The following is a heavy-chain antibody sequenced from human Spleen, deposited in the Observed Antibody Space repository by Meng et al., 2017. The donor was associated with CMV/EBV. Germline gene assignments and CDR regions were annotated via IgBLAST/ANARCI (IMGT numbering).Heavy chain of an antibody. J-gene: IGHJ3*01. CDR3: ARDRSLSRLGRSDAFDF. CDR1: GYTFTSYG. CDR2: INPNTYGT. D-gene: IGHD7-27*01. Sequence: ASVKVSCKASGYTFTSYGISWVRQAPGQRLEWLGWINPNTYGTNYAQRFQGRVAMTCDTFITTAYMVMSRLTSDDTAIYYCARDRSLSRLGRSDAFDFWGQGTRVTVSS. V-gene: IGHV1-2*02.